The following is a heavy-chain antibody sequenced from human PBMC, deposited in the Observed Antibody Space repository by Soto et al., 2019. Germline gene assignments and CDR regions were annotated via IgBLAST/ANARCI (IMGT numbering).Heavy chain of an antibody. D-gene: IGHD4-4*01. J-gene: IGHJ5*02. CDR1: GYTFTSYG. V-gene: IGHV1-3*01. CDR3: VRRHVSVTGIDWFDP. CDR2: INAANGDT. Sequence: QVQLVQSGTEVKKPGASVKVSCKASGYTFTSYGIHWVRQAPGQRLEWMGWINAANGDTKYSPKFRGRVTITRDTSASTANMELSSLRSEDTAVYYCVRRHVSVTGIDWFDPWGQGTLVTVSS.